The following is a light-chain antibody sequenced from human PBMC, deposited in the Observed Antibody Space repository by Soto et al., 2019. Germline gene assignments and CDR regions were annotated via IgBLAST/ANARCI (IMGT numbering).Light chain of an antibody. Sequence: QSALTQPASVPGSPRQSITISCTGTSSDVGSYDLVSWYQQHPGKAPKLIIYDVSKRPSGVSSRFSGSKSGNTASLTISGLQAEDEADYYCCSYAGSTTYVFGTGTKVTVL. CDR2: DVS. J-gene: IGLJ1*01. V-gene: IGLV2-23*02. CDR3: CSYAGSTTYV. CDR1: SSDVGSYDL.